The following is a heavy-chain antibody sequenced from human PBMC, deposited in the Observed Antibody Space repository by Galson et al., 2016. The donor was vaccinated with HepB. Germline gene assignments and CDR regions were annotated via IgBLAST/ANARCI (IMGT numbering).Heavy chain of an antibody. V-gene: IGHV3-7*05. CDR3: ARNSGFHDH. Sequence: SLRLSCAASGFTFTDYWVTWVRQAPGKGLEWVANIGHDGIEKYYADSVKGRFIISRDSAKNSLYLQMNSLRAEDTAVYYCARNSGFHDHWGQGTLVTVSS. D-gene: IGHD3-9*01. J-gene: IGHJ4*02. CDR1: GFTFTDYW. CDR2: IGHDGIEK.